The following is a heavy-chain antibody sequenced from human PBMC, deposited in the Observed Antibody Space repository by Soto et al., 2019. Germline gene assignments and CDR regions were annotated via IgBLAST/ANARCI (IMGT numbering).Heavy chain of an antibody. CDR2: IIPILGIA. CDR1: GGTFSSYT. J-gene: IGHJ3*02. CDR3: ATSAGWYGEMWAFDI. Sequence: QVQLVQSGAEVKKPGSSVKVSCKASGGTFSSYTISWVRQAPGQGLEWMGRIIPILGIANYAQKFQGRVTITADKSTSTAYMELSSLRSEDTAVYYCATSAGWYGEMWAFDIWGQGTMVTVSS. V-gene: IGHV1-69*02. D-gene: IGHD6-19*01.